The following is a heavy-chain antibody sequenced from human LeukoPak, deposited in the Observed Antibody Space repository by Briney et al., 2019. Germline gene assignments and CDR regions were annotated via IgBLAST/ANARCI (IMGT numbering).Heavy chain of an antibody. CDR2: IYDSGST. Sequence: SETLSLTCTVSGGSISSYFWSWIRQPPGKGLEWIGYIYDSGSTNYNPSLKTRVTISVDTSKNQFSLKLTSVTAADTAVYYCARNNNWARDAFDIWGQGTMVTVSS. J-gene: IGHJ3*02. V-gene: IGHV4-59*01. D-gene: IGHD1/OR15-1a*01. CDR1: GGSISSYF. CDR3: ARNNNWARDAFDI.